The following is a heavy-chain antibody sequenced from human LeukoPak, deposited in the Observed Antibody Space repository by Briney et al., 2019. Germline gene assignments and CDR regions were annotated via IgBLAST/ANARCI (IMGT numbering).Heavy chain of an antibody. D-gene: IGHD3-16*01. Sequence: GGSLRLSCAASGFTFSSYWMNWARQAPGKGLEWVASINHNGNVNYYVDSVKGRFTISRDNAKNSLYLQVSNLRAEDTAVYFCAKGGGLDVWGQGATVTVSS. CDR2: INHNGNVN. CDR1: GFTFSSYW. V-gene: IGHV3-7*03. CDR3: AKGGGLDV. J-gene: IGHJ6*02.